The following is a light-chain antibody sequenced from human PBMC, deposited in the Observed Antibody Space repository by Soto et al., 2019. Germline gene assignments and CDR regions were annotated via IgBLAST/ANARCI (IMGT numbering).Light chain of an antibody. Sequence: EIVLTQSPGTLSLSPGERATLSCRASQSVSNNYLAWYQQKPGQAPTLLIDGASIRAAGIPDRFSGSGSGTDFTLTSRRLEPDDFAVYYCQQYGSSPRTFGQGTKVDIK. CDR3: QQYGSSPRT. V-gene: IGKV3-20*01. CDR2: GAS. J-gene: IGKJ1*01. CDR1: QSVSNNY.